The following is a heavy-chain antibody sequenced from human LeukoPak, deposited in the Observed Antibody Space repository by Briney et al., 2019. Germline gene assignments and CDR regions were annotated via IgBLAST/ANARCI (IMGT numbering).Heavy chain of an antibody. V-gene: IGHV4-59*02. CDR3: ARDPGSCSGGSCSFYWYFDL. CDR2: ISYRGTT. D-gene: IGHD2-15*01. CDR1: GVSVSSSY. J-gene: IGHJ2*01. Sequence: PSETLSLTCTVSGVSVSSSYWSWIRQSPGKGLEWIGYISYRGTTKYNPSLQGRVTISMDTSKNQLSLNLSSVTPADTAVYYCARDPGSCSGGSCSFYWYFDLWGRGTLVSVSS.